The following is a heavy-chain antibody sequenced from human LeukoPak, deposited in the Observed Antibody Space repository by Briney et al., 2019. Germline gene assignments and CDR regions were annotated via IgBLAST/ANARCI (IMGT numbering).Heavy chain of an antibody. J-gene: IGHJ4*02. CDR1: GNSISSGDNY. CDR2: IYTSGST. V-gene: IGHV4-61*02. D-gene: IGHD3-22*01. Sequence: SETLSLTRTVSGNSISSGDNYWSWIRQPAGKGLEWIGRIYTSGSTNYNPSLKSRVTTSGDTSKNQFSLRLSSVTAADTAVYYCARASYSYDINGWVPFDYWGQGTVVTVSS. CDR3: ARASYSYDINGWVPFDY.